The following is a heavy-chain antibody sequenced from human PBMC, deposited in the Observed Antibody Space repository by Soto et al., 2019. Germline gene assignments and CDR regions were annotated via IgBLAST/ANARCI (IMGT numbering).Heavy chain of an antibody. CDR3: ARGYSGYDYTNYYYYMDV. J-gene: IGHJ6*03. V-gene: IGHV4-59*08. Sequence: SETLSLTCTVSGGSIGSYYWSWIRQPPGKGLEWIGYIYYSGSTNYNPSLKSRVTISVDTSKNQFSLKLSSVTAADTAVYYCARGYSGYDYTNYYYYMDVWGKGTTVTVSS. CDR2: IYYSGST. D-gene: IGHD5-12*01. CDR1: GGSIGSYY.